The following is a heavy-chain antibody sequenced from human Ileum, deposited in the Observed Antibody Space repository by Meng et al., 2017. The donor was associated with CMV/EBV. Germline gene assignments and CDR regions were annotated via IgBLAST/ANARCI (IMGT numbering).Heavy chain of an antibody. Sequence: QVQLVESGGGVVQPGESLRLSCETSGLTFTSHGMHWVRQAPGKGLEWVAFIYSDGSNKYYADPVKGRFTISRDDSKSTLYLQMNSLRVEDTAMYFCARDRGKNYFEPWGQGTLVTVSS. CDR2: IYSDGSNK. J-gene: IGHJ5*02. CDR1: GLTFTSHG. D-gene: IGHD1-7*01. V-gene: IGHV3-30*02. CDR3: ARDRGKNYFEP.